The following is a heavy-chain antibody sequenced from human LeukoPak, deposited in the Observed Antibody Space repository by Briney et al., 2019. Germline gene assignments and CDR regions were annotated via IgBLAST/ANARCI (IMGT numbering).Heavy chain of an antibody. CDR3: AKDPGGCNYGPGDVFDC. V-gene: IGHV3-23*01. Sequence: GGSLRLSCAGSGFNLSSYAMGWVRQAPGKGVEWVSAFTNSGSNTYYVDSVKGRFTSRRDNSKHPIYLQMNSLRADDTAVYYCAKDPGGCNYGPGDVFDCWGQGTLVTVS. CDR1: GFNLSSYA. D-gene: IGHD3-10*01. J-gene: IGHJ4*02. CDR2: FTNSGSNT.